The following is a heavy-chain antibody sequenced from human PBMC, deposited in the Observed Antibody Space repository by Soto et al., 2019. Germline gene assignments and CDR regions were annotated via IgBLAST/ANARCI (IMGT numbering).Heavy chain of an antibody. CDR1: GGSISSYY. CDR2: IYYSGST. V-gene: IGHV4-59*01. J-gene: IGHJ4*02. CDR3: ARGYSGLDY. Sequence: SETLSLTCTVSGGSISSYYWSWIRQPPGKGLEWIGYIYYSGSTNYNPSLKSRVTISVDTSKNQFSLKLSSVTAADTAVYYCARGYSGLDYWGQGTLVTVSS. D-gene: IGHD5-12*01.